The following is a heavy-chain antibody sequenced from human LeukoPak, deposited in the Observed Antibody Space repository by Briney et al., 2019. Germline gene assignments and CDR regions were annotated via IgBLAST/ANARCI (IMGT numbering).Heavy chain of an antibody. D-gene: IGHD3-16*01. CDR3: ARYVAYYFDY. CDR1: GFTFSSYA. CDR2: IYYSGST. V-gene: IGHV4-59*01. Sequence: GSLRLSCAASGFTFSSYAMSWIRQPPGKGLEWIGYIYYSGSTNYNPSLKSRVTISVDTSKNQFSLKLSSVTAADTAVYYCARYVAYYFDYWGQGTLVTVSS. J-gene: IGHJ4*02.